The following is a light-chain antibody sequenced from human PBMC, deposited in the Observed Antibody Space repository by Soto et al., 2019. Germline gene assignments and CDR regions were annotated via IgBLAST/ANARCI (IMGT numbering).Light chain of an antibody. CDR2: EVS. V-gene: IGLV2-14*01. Sequence: QSALTQPASVSGSPGQSITISCTGTSSDVGAYNYVSWYQQHPGKAPKLMIYEVSNRPSGVSNRFSGSKSGNTASLTISGLQAEDEADYFCSSYTSSSTLGVFGTGTKLPVL. J-gene: IGLJ1*01. CDR1: SSDVGAYNY. CDR3: SSYTSSSTLGV.